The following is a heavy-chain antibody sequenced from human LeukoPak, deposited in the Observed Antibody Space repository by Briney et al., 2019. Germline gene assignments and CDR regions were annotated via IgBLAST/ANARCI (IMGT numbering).Heavy chain of an antibody. D-gene: IGHD1-1*01. Sequence: PSETLSLTCTVSGGSISSGSYYWSWIRQPAGKGLEWIGRIYTSGSTNYNPSLKSRVTISVDTSKNQFSLKLSSVTAADTAVYYCARGVRNWNDDNYYYYMDVWGKGTTVTVSS. V-gene: IGHV4-61*02. CDR2: IYTSGST. J-gene: IGHJ6*03. CDR3: ARGVRNWNDDNYYYYMDV. CDR1: GGSISSGSYY.